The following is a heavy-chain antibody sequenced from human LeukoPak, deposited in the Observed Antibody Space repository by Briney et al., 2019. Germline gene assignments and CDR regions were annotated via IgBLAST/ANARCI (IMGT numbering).Heavy chain of an antibody. D-gene: IGHD5-18*01. V-gene: IGHV1-8*01. CDR2: MNPNSGNT. J-gene: IGHJ6*02. Sequence: ASVKVSYKASGYTFTSYDINWVRQATGQGLEWMGWMNPNSGNTGYAQKFQGRVTMTRNTSISTAYMELSSLRSEDTAVYYCARVLAESDGTARIFYYYYGMDVWGQGTTVTVSS. CDR1: GYTFTSYD. CDR3: ARVLAESDGTARIFYYYYGMDV.